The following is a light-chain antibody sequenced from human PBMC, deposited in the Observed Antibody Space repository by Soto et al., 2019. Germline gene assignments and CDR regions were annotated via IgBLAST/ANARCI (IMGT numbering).Light chain of an antibody. J-gene: IGKJ4*01. CDR2: GAS. CDR3: QQYNNWPPLT. CDR1: QSVSSN. Sequence: EIVMTQSPANLSVSPGERATLSCRASQSVSSNLAWYQQKPGQAPRLLIYGASTRATGIPARFSGSGSGTEFTLTLSSLQSEDFAVYYCQQYNNWPPLTFGGGTKVEIK. V-gene: IGKV3-15*01.